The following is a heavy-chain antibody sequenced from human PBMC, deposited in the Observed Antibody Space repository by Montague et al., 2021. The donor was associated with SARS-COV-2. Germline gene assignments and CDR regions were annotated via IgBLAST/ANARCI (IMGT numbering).Heavy chain of an antibody. J-gene: IGHJ2*01. CDR3: ARVHIVVVTAMRYFDL. CDR2: IENKKST. D-gene: IGHD2-21*02. Sequence: TLSLTCTVSGVVELRRRSEEHTSELQSHNDLVCRLLIENKKSTYYNPSLKSRVTISVDTSKNQFSLKLSSVTAADTAVYYCARVHIVVVTAMRYFDLWGRGTLVTVSS. CDR1: GVVELRRRSE. V-gene: IGHV4-31*03.